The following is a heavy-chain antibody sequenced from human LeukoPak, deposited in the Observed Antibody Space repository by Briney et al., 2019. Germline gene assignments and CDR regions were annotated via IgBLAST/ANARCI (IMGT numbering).Heavy chain of an antibody. Sequence: ASVKVSCKAAGHTFTGYYMHLVRQAPGQGLEWMGWINPNSGGTNYAQKFQGRVTMTRDTSISTAYMELSRLRSDDTAVYYCARGAVRDGDLDYWGQGTLVTVSS. J-gene: IGHJ4*02. V-gene: IGHV1-2*02. D-gene: IGHD3-10*01. CDR3: ARGAVRDGDLDY. CDR2: INPNSGGT. CDR1: GHTFTGYY.